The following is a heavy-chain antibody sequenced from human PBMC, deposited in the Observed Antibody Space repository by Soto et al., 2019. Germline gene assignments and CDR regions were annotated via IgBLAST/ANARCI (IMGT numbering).Heavy chain of an antibody. CDR3: ARDRSTYGGGGTGEVKENWFDP. J-gene: IGHJ5*02. CDR1: GGSISHYY. Sequence: NPSETLSLTCTVSGGSISHYYWSWIRQSPGKGLEWIGYAYYSGSTDYNPSLKSRVTMSVDTSKNQVSLKLNSVTTADTAVYYCARDRSTYGGGGTGEVKENWFDPWGPGTLVNVSS. V-gene: IGHV4-59*01. CDR2: AYYSGST. D-gene: IGHD2-8*01.